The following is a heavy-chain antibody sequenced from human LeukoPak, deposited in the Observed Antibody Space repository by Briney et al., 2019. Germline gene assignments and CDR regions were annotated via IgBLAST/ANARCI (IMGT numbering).Heavy chain of an antibody. CDR3: ARQADVPSSIGYFDL. J-gene: IGHJ4*02. CDR2: ISHGGST. D-gene: IGHD2/OR15-2a*01. Sequence: SETLSLTCAVSDYSITNAYYWGWIRQPPGKGLERIGSISHGGSTHYNASLKSRVTISLEASKNQFPLRLSSVTSADTAVYYCARQADVPSSIGYFDLWGQGVPVTVSS. V-gene: IGHV4-38-2*01. CDR1: DYSITNAYY.